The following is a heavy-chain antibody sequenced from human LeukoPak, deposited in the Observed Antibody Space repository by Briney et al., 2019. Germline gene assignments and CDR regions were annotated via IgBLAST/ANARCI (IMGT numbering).Heavy chain of an antibody. CDR1: GYTFTGYY. V-gene: IGHV1-2*06. D-gene: IGHD6-19*01. CDR2: INPNSGGT. Sequence: ASVKVSCKASGYTFTGYYMHWVRQAPGQGLEWMGRINPNSGGTNYAQKFQGRVTMTRDTSISTAYMELSRLRSDDTAVYYCEVAVISDENYFDYWGQGTLVTVSS. J-gene: IGHJ4*02. CDR3: EVAVISDENYFDY.